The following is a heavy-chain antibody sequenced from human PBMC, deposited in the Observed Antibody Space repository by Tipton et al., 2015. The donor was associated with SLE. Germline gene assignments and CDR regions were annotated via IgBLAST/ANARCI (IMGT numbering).Heavy chain of an antibody. CDR3: ALSKYSSKWQRGDY. D-gene: IGHD5-18*01. V-gene: IGHV4-39*02. J-gene: IGHJ4*02. CDR2: ISYSGRNY. CDR1: GGSISSTNYY. Sequence: TLSLTCTVSGGSISSTNYYWGWIRQPPGKGLEWIGSISYSGRNYYYNPSLRSRVTISVDASKNDFSLKVTSVTAADTAVYYCALSKYSSKWQRGDYWGQGTLVTVSS.